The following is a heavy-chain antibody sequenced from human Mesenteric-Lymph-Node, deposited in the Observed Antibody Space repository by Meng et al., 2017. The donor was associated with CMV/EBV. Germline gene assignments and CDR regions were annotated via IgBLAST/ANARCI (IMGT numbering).Heavy chain of an antibody. CDR3: ARDGKGSSWYGFFDY. J-gene: IGHJ4*02. CDR1: GFSFSSYS. Sequence: SGFSFSSYSMDWVRQAPGKGLEWVSSISSSSSYIYYADSVKGRFTISRDNAKNSLYLQMNSLRAEDTAVYYCARDGKGSSWYGFFDYWGQGTLVTVSS. CDR2: ISSSSSYI. D-gene: IGHD6-13*01. V-gene: IGHV3-21*01.